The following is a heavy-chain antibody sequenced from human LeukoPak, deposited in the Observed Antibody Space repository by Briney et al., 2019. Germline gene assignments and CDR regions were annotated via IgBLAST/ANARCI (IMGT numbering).Heavy chain of an antibody. J-gene: IGHJ3*02. CDR1: GGTFSSYA. CDR2: IIPIFRSA. D-gene: IGHD3-22*01. Sequence: GSSVKVSCKASGGTFSSYAISWVRQAPGQGLEWMGGIIPIFRSANYAHKFQGRVTITADESTSTAYMELSSLTSEDTAVFYCAADGPADLFDGSEDPPRDAFEIWGQGTMVTVSS. CDR3: AADGPADLFDGSEDPPRDAFEI. V-gene: IGHV1-69*01.